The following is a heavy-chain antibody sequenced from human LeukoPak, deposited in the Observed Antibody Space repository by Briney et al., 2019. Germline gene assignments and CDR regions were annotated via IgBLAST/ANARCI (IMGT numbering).Heavy chain of an antibody. CDR2: ISDSGGST. CDR3: AKNLGNKPYYYYGMDV. V-gene: IGHV3-23*01. D-gene: IGHD1/OR15-1a*01. J-gene: IGHJ6*04. CDR1: GFPFSSYA. Sequence: GGSLSLSCAASGFPFSSYAMSWVRQAPGKGLEWVSAISDSGGSTYYADSVKGRFTISRDNSKNTLYLQMNSLRAEDTAVYYCAKNLGNKPYYYYGMDVWGKGTTVTVSS.